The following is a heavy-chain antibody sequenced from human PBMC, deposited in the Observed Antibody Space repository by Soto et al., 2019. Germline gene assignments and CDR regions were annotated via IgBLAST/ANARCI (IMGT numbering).Heavy chain of an antibody. J-gene: IGHJ6*02. CDR1: GFTFSSYA. V-gene: IGHV3-64D*06. CDR2: ISSNGGST. D-gene: IGHD2-2*02. Sequence: PGGSLRLSCSASGFTFSSYAMHWVRQAPGKGLEYVSAISSNGGSTYYADSVKGRFTISRDNSKNTLYLQMSSLRAEDTAVYYCVKFGPYCSSTSCYRDYYYYGMDVWGQGTTVTV. CDR3: VKFGPYCSSTSCYRDYYYYGMDV.